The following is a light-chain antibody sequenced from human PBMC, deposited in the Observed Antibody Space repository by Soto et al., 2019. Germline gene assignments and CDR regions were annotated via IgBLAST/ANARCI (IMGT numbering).Light chain of an antibody. CDR3: SAYTARSTLV. CDR1: MRDVGAYNL. J-gene: IGLJ3*02. Sequence: QSALTQPASVSGSAGQSITISCSGTMRDVGAYNLVSWYQQHPGTAPKLIIYEVRNRPSGIPSRFSGSRSGNTASLTISGLQSEEEGAYYCSAYTARSTLVFGGGTKLTVL. CDR2: EVR. V-gene: IGLV2-14*01.